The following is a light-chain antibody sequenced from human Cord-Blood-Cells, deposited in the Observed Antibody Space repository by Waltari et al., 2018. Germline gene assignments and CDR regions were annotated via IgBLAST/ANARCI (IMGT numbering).Light chain of an antibody. Sequence: QSVLTQPPSASGTPGQRVTISCSGSRSNLGSNTVNWYQQLPGTAPKLLIYSNNQRPSRVPDRFSGSKSGTSASLAISGLQSEDEADYYCAAWDDSLNGWVFGGGTKLTVL. V-gene: IGLV1-44*01. CDR1: RSNLGSNT. J-gene: IGLJ3*02. CDR2: SNN. CDR3: AAWDDSLNGWV.